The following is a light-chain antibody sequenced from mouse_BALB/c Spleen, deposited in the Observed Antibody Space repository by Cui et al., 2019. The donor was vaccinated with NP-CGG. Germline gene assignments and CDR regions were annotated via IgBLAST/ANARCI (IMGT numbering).Light chain of an antibody. J-gene: IGLJ1*01. CDR2: GKR. V-gene: IGLV1*01. CDR1: TWAGTGSNY. Sequence: QAVVTEESALTISPGDTVTLTFRSSTWAGTGSNYGKGEQEKQDKGGSGRIGGKRKRKQGVPARFSGSLIGDKAALTITGAQTEDEAIYFCALWYSNHWVFGGGTKLTVL. CDR3: ALWYSNHWV.